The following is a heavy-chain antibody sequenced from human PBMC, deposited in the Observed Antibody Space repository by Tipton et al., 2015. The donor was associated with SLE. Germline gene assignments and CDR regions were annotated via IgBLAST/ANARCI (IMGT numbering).Heavy chain of an antibody. CDR2: IYYSGST. Sequence: TLSLTCTVSGGSISSYYWSWIRQTQGKGLEWIGYIYYSGSTYYHPSLKSRVTISVDTSKNHFSLKLRSVTAADTAVYYCATDYYDILTGWGPLHYWGQGTLVTVSS. CDR3: ATDYYDILTGWGPLHY. V-gene: IGHV4-59*12. D-gene: IGHD3-9*01. J-gene: IGHJ4*02. CDR1: GGSISSYY.